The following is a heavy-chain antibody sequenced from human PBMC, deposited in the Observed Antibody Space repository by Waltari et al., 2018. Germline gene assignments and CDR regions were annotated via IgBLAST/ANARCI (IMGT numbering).Heavy chain of an antibody. Sequence: EVQLVESGGGLVKPGGSLRLSCAASGFTFSSYSMTWVRQAPGKGLEWVSSISSSSYIYYADSVKGRFTISRDNAKNSLYLQMNSLRAEDTAVYYCARRPYPPGALDYWGQGTLVTVSS. CDR1: GFTFSSYS. J-gene: IGHJ4*02. V-gene: IGHV3-21*01. CDR3: ARRPYPPGALDY. D-gene: IGHD3-10*01. CDR2: ISSSSYI.